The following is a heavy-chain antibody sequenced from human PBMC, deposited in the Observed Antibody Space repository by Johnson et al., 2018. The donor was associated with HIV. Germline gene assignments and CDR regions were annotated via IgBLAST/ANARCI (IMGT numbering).Heavy chain of an antibody. D-gene: IGHD2-15*01. J-gene: IGHJ3*02. Sequence: VQLVESGGGLVQPGGSLRLSCAASGFIVSSNYMNWVRQAPGKGLEWVSVIYSGGSTYHADSVKGRFIISRDNSKNTLYLQMNSLRAEDTAVYFCARDPCTGASCLPGAFDIWGQGTMVTVSS. CDR2: IYSGGST. CDR3: ARDPCTGASCLPGAFDI. CDR1: GFIVSSNY. V-gene: IGHV3-66*01.